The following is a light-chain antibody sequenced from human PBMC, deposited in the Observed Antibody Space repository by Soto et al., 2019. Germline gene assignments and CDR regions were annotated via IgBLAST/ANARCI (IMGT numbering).Light chain of an antibody. J-gene: IGLJ1*01. V-gene: IGLV2-14*01. CDR2: EVS. CDR3: CSFTTSSNYV. Sequence: QSVLTQPASVSGSRGQSITISCTGTSSDVGAYNYVSWYQQQPGKAPKLMISEVSNRPSGVSNRFSGSKSGNTASLIISGLQAEDEADYYCCSFTTSSNYVFGSGTKVTVL. CDR1: SSDVGAYNY.